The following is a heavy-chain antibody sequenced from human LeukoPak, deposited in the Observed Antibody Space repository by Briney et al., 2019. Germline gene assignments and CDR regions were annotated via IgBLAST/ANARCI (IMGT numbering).Heavy chain of an antibody. CDR1: GFTFSSYG. CDR3: ARSSSYYPDY. CDR2: IWYDGSNK. V-gene: IGHV3-33*01. D-gene: IGHD3-22*01. Sequence: PGRSLGLSCAASGFTFSSYGMHWVRQAPGKGLEWVAVIWYDGSNKYYADSVKGRFTISRDNSKNTLYLQMNSLRAEDTAVYYCARSSSYYPDYWGQGTLVTVSS. J-gene: IGHJ4*02.